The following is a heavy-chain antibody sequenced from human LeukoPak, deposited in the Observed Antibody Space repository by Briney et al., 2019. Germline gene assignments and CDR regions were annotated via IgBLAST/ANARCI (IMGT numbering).Heavy chain of an antibody. CDR1: GFTFSSYG. V-gene: IGHV3-30*02. CDR2: IRYDGSNK. CDR3: AKGKYYYYYYMDV. J-gene: IGHJ6*03. Sequence: PGGSLRLSCAASGFTFSSYGMHWVRQAPGKGLEWVAFIRYDGSNKYYADSVKGRFTISRDNSKNTLYLQMNSLRAEDTAVYYCAKGKYYYYYYMDVWGKGTTVTISS.